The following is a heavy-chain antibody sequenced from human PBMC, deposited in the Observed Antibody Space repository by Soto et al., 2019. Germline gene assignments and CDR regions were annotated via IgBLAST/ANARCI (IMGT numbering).Heavy chain of an antibody. V-gene: IGHV5-10-1*01. CDR3: ARLSTGFCTTNTCQHYFGMDV. J-gene: IGHJ6*02. D-gene: IGHD2-8*01. CDR2: IDPRDSYS. Sequence: GESLKISCQASGYTFSAFWITWVRQMPGKGLEWVATIDPRDSYSNYSLSFQGHVTISADKSIGSAYLHWSTLEASDTAIYYCARLSTGFCTTNTCQHYFGMDVWGQGTTVTVSS. CDR1: GYTFSAFW.